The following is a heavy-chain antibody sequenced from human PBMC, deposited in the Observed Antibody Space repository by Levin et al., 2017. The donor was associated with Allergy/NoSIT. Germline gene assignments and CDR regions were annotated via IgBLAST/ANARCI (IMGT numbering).Heavy chain of an antibody. Sequence: PGGSLRLSCAVSGLIFSDYYMTWIRQAPGKGLEWVSLISGSSTTKYYADSVQGRFTISRDNAKTSLYLQMNSLRAEDTAVYYCARILWRQIDYWGQGILVTVSS. D-gene: IGHD1-1*01. J-gene: IGHJ4*02. CDR1: GLIFSDYY. V-gene: IGHV3-11*01. CDR2: ISGSSTTK. CDR3: ARILWRQIDY.